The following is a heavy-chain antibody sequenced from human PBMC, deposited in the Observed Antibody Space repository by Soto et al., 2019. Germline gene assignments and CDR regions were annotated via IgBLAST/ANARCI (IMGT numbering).Heavy chain of an antibody. V-gene: IGHV1-69*01. Sequence: VKVSCKASGGTFSSYAISWVRQAPGQGLEWMGGIIPIFGTANYAQKFQGRVTITADESTSTAYMELSSLRSEDTAVYYCARMNYYYDSSGYLNWGQGTLVTVSS. CDR3: ARMNYYYDSSGYLN. D-gene: IGHD3-22*01. J-gene: IGHJ4*02. CDR2: IIPIFGTA. CDR1: GGTFSSYA.